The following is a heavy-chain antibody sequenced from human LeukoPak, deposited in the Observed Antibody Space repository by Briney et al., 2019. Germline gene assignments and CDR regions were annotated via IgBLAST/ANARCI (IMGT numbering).Heavy chain of an antibody. V-gene: IGHV3-21*01. D-gene: IGHD3-9*01. J-gene: IGHJ4*02. Sequence: GGSLRLSCAASGFTFSSYTMNWVRQAPGKGLQSVSSISSSSSYIYYADSLKGRFTISRDNAKNFLYLQMNSLRAEDTAVYYCARTYYDILTGYNPYFDYWGQGILVTVSS. CDR2: ISSSSSYI. CDR1: GFTFSSYT. CDR3: ARTYYDILTGYNPYFDY.